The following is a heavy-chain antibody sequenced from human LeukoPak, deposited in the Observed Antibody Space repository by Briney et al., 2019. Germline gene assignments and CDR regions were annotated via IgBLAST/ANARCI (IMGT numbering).Heavy chain of an antibody. CDR2: INPNSGGT. CDR1: GYTFTGYY. Sequence: ASVKVSCKASGYTFTGYYMHWVRQAPGQGLEWMGWINPNSGGTNYAQKFQGRVTMTRDTSISTAYMELSRLRSDDTAVYYCARGRAIFGGNNWFDPWGQGTLVTVSS. D-gene: IGHD3-3*01. CDR3: ARGRAIFGGNNWFDP. J-gene: IGHJ5*02. V-gene: IGHV1-2*02.